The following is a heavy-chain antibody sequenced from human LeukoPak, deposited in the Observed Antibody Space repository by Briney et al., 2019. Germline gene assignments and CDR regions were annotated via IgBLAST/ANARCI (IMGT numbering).Heavy chain of an antibody. D-gene: IGHD2-2*01. CDR1: GFTFSSYA. V-gene: IGHV3-23*01. J-gene: IGHJ4*02. CDR3: AKPYSIVVVPAAS. Sequence: GGSLRLSCAASGFTFSSYATSWVRQAPGKGLEWVSAISGSGGSTYYADSVKGRFTISRDNSKNTLYLQMNSLRAEDTAVYYCAKPYSIVVVPAASWGQGTLVTVSS. CDR2: ISGSGGST.